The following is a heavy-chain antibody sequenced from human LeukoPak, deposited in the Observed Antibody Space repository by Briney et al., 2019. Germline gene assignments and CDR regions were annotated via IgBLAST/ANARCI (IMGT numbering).Heavy chain of an antibody. J-gene: IGHJ4*02. Sequence: SETLSLTCTVSGGSISNYYWGWIRQPPVKGLEWIGSIYHSGSTYYNPSLKSRVTISVDTSKNQFSLKLSSVTAADTAVYYCAREGYCSGGSCSGDYWGQGTLVTVSS. V-gene: IGHV4-38-2*02. CDR2: IYHSGST. CDR1: GGSISNYY. CDR3: AREGYCSGGSCSGDY. D-gene: IGHD2-15*01.